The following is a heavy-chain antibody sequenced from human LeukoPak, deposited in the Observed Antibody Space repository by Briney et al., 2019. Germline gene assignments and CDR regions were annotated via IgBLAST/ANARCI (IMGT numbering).Heavy chain of an antibody. CDR3: ARGGGSSCYEGYFDY. Sequence: GGSLRLSCAASGFTVSSNYMSWVRQAPGKGLEWVSVIYSGGSTYYADSVKGRFTISRDNSKNTLYLQMNSLRAEDTAVYYCARGGGSSCYEGYFDYWGQGTLVTGSS. D-gene: IGHD3-22*01. CDR1: GFTVSSNY. CDR2: IYSGGST. J-gene: IGHJ4*02. V-gene: IGHV3-53*01.